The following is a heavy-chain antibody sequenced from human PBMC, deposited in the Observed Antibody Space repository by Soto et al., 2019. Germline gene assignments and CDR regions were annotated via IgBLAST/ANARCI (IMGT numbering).Heavy chain of an antibody. CDR3: ATSYGSGYRAFDY. CDR1: GDTFNFYS. Sequence: QVQLVQSGAEVKRPGSSVKVSCKASGDTFNFYSINWVRQAPGLGLEWLGRVNPILSLSNYAQRFQGRVTMXAVXSTSTAYMILNSLKSEDTAIYYCATSYGSGYRAFDYWGQGALVTVSS. CDR2: VNPILSLS. D-gene: IGHD3-10*01. J-gene: IGHJ4*02. V-gene: IGHV1-69*02.